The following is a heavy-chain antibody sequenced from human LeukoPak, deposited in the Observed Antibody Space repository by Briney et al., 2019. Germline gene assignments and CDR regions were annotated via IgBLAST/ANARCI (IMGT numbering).Heavy chain of an antibody. CDR3: ARSDI. CDR2: INHSGST. CDR1: GGSFSGYY. J-gene: IGHJ3*02. Sequence: SETLSLTCAVYGGSFSGYYWSWIRQPPGKGLEWIGQINHSGSTNYNPSLKSRVTISVDTSKNQFSLRLSSVTAADTAVYYCARSDIWGQGTMVTVSS. V-gene: IGHV4-34*01.